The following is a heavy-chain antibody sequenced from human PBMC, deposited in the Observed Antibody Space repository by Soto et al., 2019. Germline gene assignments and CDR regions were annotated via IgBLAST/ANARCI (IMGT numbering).Heavy chain of an antibody. D-gene: IGHD3-9*01. CDR2: ISAYNGNT. J-gene: IGHJ5*02. V-gene: IGHV1-18*04. Sequence: AASVKVSCKASGYTFTSYGISWVRQAPGQGLEWMGWISAYNGNTNYAQKLQGRVTMTTDTSTSTAYMELRSLRSDDTAVYYCARENYDILTGYPSSRWFDPWGHGTRVTVSS. CDR1: GYTFTSYG. CDR3: ARENYDILTGYPSSRWFDP.